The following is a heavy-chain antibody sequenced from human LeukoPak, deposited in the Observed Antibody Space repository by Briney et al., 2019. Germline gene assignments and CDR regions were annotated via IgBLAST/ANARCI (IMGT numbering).Heavy chain of an antibody. D-gene: IGHD3-22*01. CDR3: GRAGVYSASSGYGPDR. V-gene: IGHV3-53*01. J-gene: IGHJ5*02. CDR2: IHSGGET. Sequence: PGGSLRLSCAASGFTFRSYDMNWVRQAPGKGLEWVSVIHSGGETYYTDSVKGRFTISRDNSKNTLYLQMNSLRAEDTAVYYCGRAGVYSASSGYGPDRWGQGTLVTVSS. CDR1: GFTFRSYD.